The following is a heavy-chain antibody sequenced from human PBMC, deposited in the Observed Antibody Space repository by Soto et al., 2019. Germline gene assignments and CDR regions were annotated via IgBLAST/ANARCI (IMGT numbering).Heavy chain of an antibody. J-gene: IGHJ5*02. CDR3: ARQAAAVATVPLLYFDP. D-gene: IGHD1-1*01. CDR1: GYSFPGYW. CDR2: IYPYNSNT. V-gene: IGHV5-51*01. Sequence: EVQLVQSGAEVKKPGESLKISCKASGYSFPGYWIGWVRQMPGKGLEWMGIIYPYNSNTRYNPSFQGQVTISADKSISTAYLQWSSLKASDTAIYYCARQAAAVATVPLLYFDPWGQGTLVTVSS.